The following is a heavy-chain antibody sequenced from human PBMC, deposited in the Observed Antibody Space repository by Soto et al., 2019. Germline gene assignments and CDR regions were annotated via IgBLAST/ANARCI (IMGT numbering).Heavy chain of an antibody. V-gene: IGHV4-39*01. J-gene: IGHJ6*02. D-gene: IGHD2-2*01. CDR2: IYYSGTT. Sequence: SETLFLNCTVSGGCINSGSYYSGWVRHPPGKELEWIGSIYYSGTTYCNPSLKSRVTISVDTSKNQFSLKLTSVTAADTAVYSCARHAGYCIGASCYGHYAMDVWGQGTTVS. CDR3: ARHAGYCIGASCYGHYAMDV. CDR1: GGCINSGSYY.